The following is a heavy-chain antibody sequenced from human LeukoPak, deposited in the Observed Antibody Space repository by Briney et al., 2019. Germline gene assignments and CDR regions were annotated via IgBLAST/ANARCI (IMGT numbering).Heavy chain of an antibody. J-gene: IGHJ4*02. D-gene: IGHD3-10*01. Sequence: GGSLRLSCAASGFAFSSYGMSWVRQAPGKGLEWVSVISGSGDRTYYADSVKGRFTISRDNSKNTLYLQMNSLRAEDTAVYYCAKSATPPGTYYYGSGSYLRFDYWGQGTLVTVSS. CDR2: ISGSGDRT. V-gene: IGHV3-23*01. CDR3: AKSATPPGTYYYGSGSYLRFDY. CDR1: GFAFSSYG.